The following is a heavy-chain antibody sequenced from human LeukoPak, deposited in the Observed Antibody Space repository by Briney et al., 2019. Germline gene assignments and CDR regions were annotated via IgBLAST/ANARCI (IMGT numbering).Heavy chain of an antibody. CDR3: AKDRVSRLQLSGDY. J-gene: IGHJ4*02. Sequence: GGSLRLSCAASGFTFSTYALSWVRQAPGKGLEWVSAISDSGGSTHYADSVKGRFTISRDNSKNTLYLQMNSLRAEDTAVYYCAKDRVSRLQLSGDYWGQGTLVTVSS. CDR2: ISDSGGST. CDR1: GFTFSTYA. V-gene: IGHV3-23*01. D-gene: IGHD1-1*01.